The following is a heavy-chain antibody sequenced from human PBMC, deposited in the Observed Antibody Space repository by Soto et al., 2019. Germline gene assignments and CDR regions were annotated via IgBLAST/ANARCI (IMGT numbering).Heavy chain of an antibody. Sequence: QVQLVESGGGVVQPGRSLRLSCAASGFTFSSYAMHWVLQAPGKGLEWVAVISYDGSNKYYADSVKGRFTISRDNSKNTLYLQMNSLRAEDTAVYYCARQYTAMAYYYYYYGMDVWGQGTTVTVSS. CDR3: ARQYTAMAYYYYYYGMDV. CDR1: GFTFSSYA. J-gene: IGHJ6*02. D-gene: IGHD5-18*01. V-gene: IGHV3-30-3*01. CDR2: ISYDGSNK.